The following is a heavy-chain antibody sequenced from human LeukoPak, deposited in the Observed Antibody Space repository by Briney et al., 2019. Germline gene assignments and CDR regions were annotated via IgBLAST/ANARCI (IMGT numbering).Heavy chain of an antibody. Sequence: GESLKISCKGSGSRFTSYWIGWVRQMPGKGLEWMGIIYPGDSDTRYRPSFQGQVTISADKSISTAYLQWGSLKASDTALYYCARTVLRYFDWSPAGGFDYWGQGTLVTVSS. D-gene: IGHD3-9*01. CDR1: GSRFTSYW. V-gene: IGHV5-51*01. J-gene: IGHJ4*02. CDR3: ARTVLRYFDWSPAGGFDY. CDR2: IYPGDSDT.